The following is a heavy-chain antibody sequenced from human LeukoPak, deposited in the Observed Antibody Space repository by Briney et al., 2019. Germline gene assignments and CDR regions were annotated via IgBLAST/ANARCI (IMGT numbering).Heavy chain of an antibody. Sequence: PGGSLRLSCAASGFTFSSYAMTWVRQAPGKGLEWVSSISGSGGSTYYADSVKGRFTISRDNSKNTLYLHMNSLRAEDTAVYYCAEATMVRGVDYWGQGTLVTVSS. J-gene: IGHJ4*02. V-gene: IGHV3-23*01. D-gene: IGHD3-10*01. CDR1: GFTFSSYA. CDR3: AEATMVRGVDY. CDR2: ISGSGGST.